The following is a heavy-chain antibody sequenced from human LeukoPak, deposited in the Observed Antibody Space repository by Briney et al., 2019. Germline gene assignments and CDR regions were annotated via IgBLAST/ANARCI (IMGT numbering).Heavy chain of an antibody. J-gene: IGHJ4*02. CDR1: GYTFTGYY. CDR3: ARVFRGSSWYSPKFDY. V-gene: IGHV1-2*02. D-gene: IGHD6-13*01. CDR2: INPNSGGT. Sequence: GASVKVSCKAFGYTFTGYYMHWVRQAPGQGLEWMGWINPNSGGTNYAQKFQGRVTMTRDTSISTAYMELSRLRSDDTAVYYCARVFRGSSWYSPKFDYWGQGTLVTVSS.